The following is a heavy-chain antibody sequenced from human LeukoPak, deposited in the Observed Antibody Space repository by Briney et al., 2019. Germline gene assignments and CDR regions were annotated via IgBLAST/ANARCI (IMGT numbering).Heavy chain of an antibody. J-gene: IGHJ4*02. V-gene: IGHV4-59*01. CDR3: ARGRGRASSTWYVGFDY. D-gene: IGHD6-13*01. CDR2: IYYSAST. CDR1: GFTFSSYD. Sequence: GSLRLSCAASGFTFSSYDMSWVRQAPGKGLEWIGYIYYSASTNYNPSLKSRVTISEDTSKNQFSLKLNSVTAADTAVYYCARGRGRASSTWYVGFDYWGQGILVTVSS.